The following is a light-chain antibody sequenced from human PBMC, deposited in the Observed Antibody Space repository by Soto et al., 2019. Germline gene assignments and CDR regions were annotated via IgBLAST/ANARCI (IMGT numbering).Light chain of an antibody. CDR2: DVS. CDR1: SSDVGSYNS. Sequence: QSALAQPASVSGSPGQSITISCTGTSSDVGSYNSVSWYQQYPGKAPTLMIHDVSNRPSGVSNRFSGSKSGNTASLTISGLQAEDEADYYCSFFTSSSFYVFGSGTKVTVL. J-gene: IGLJ1*01. CDR3: SFFTSSSFYV. V-gene: IGLV2-14*03.